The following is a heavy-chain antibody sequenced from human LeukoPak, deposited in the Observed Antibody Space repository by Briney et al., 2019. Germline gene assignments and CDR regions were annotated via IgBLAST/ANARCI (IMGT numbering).Heavy chain of an antibody. Sequence: PRGSLRPSCAPSGFSFIIYSMNWVSHAPEKGRGWVSSISRSTTYIYYADSVKGRFTIARDNAKNSLYLQMNSLRAEDTAVYYCAKERDHPPYDYDSSGSDGALDYWGQGTLVTVSS. V-gene: IGHV3-21*01. D-gene: IGHD3-22*01. CDR3: AKERDHPPYDYDSSGSDGALDY. J-gene: IGHJ4*02. CDR1: GFSFIIYS. CDR2: ISRSTTYI.